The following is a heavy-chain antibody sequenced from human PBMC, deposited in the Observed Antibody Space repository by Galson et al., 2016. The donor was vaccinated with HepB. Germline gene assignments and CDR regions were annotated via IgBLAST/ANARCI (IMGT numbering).Heavy chain of an antibody. CDR3: ASRSVMVRENPDAFDI. J-gene: IGHJ3*02. CDR1: GFTFSRYW. V-gene: IGHV3-7*01. CDR2: IKQDGSEK. D-gene: IGHD3-10*01. Sequence: SLRLSCAASGFTFSRYWMSWVRQAPGKGLEWVANIKQDGSEKYYVDSVKGRFTISRDNAKNSLYLQMNSLRAEDTAIDYCASRSVMVRENPDAFDIWGQGTMVTVSS.